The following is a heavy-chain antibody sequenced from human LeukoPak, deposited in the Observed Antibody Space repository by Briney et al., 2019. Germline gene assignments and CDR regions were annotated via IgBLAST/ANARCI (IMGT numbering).Heavy chain of an antibody. CDR1: GYTFTGYY. CDR2: INPNSGGT. J-gene: IGHJ5*02. D-gene: IGHD1-14*01. Sequence: ASVKVSCKASGYTFTGYYMHWVRQAPGQGLEWMGRINPNSGGTNYAQKFQGRVTMTRDTSISTAYMELSRLRSDDTAVYYCARDPRNGNWLDPWGQGTLVTVSS. V-gene: IGHV1-2*06. CDR3: ARDPRNGNWLDP.